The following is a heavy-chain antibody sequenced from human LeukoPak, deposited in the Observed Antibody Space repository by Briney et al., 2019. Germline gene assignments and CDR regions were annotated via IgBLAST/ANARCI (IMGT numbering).Heavy chain of an antibody. J-gene: IGHJ4*02. Sequence: GRSLRLSCAASGFTFSSYAMHWVRQAPGKGLEWVAVISYDGSNKYYADSVKGRFTISRDNSKNTLYLQMNSLRAEDTAVYYCARDRVARDYFDYWGQGTLVTVSS. D-gene: IGHD2-15*01. V-gene: IGHV3-30-3*01. CDR2: ISYDGSNK. CDR3: ARDRVARDYFDY. CDR1: GFTFSSYA.